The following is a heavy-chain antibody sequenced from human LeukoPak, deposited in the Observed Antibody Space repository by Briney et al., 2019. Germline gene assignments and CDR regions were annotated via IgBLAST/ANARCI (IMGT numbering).Heavy chain of an antibody. CDR1: GFTFSSYS. V-gene: IGHV3-21*01. Sequence: GGSLRLSCAASGFTFSSYSMNWVRQAPGKGLEWVSSISSSSSYIYYADSVKGRFTISRDNAKNSLYLQMNSLRAEDTAVYYCARVNNYDILTGYYNDYWGQGTLVTVSS. D-gene: IGHD3-9*01. CDR3: ARVNNYDILTGYYNDY. CDR2: ISSSSSYI. J-gene: IGHJ4*02.